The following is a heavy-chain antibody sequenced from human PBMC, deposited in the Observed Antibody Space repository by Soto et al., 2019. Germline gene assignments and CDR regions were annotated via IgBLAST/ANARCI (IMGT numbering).Heavy chain of an antibody. CDR3: ASSLVYCTNGVCHSARFDP. J-gene: IGHJ5*02. D-gene: IGHD2-8*01. CDR1: GYTFTDYA. Sequence: GASVKVSCKASGYTFTDYAMHWVRQAPGQRLEWMGRINAGNGNTNYAQTFQGRVAITRDKSTSTAYMELSSLRSEDTAVYYCASSLVYCTNGVCHSARFDPWGQGTLVTVSS. V-gene: IGHV1-3*01. CDR2: INAGNGNT.